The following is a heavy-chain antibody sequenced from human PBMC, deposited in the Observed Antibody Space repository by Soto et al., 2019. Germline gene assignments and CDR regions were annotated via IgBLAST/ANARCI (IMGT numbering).Heavy chain of an antibody. Sequence: GGSLRRSCAASGFTFSSYWMHWVRQAPGKGLVWVSRINSDGSSTSYADSVKGRFTISRDNAKNTLYLQMNSLRAEDTAVYYCARALYSGSYYGYWGQGTLVTVS. CDR3: ARALYSGSYYGY. D-gene: IGHD1-26*01. J-gene: IGHJ4*02. V-gene: IGHV3-74*01. CDR1: GFTFSSYW. CDR2: INSDGSST.